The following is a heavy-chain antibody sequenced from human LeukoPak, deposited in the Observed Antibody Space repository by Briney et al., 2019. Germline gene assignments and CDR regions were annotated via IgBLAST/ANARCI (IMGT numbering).Heavy chain of an antibody. V-gene: IGHV3-23*01. CDR1: GFTFSSYA. Sequence: GGSLRLSCAASGFTFSSYAMSWVRQAPGKGLEWVSAISGSGGSTYYADSVKGGFTISRDNSKNTLYLQMNSLRAEDTAVYYCAKYQVGVVVVAAIDYWGQGTLVTVSS. J-gene: IGHJ4*02. D-gene: IGHD2-15*01. CDR2: ISGSGGST. CDR3: AKYQVGVVVVAAIDY.